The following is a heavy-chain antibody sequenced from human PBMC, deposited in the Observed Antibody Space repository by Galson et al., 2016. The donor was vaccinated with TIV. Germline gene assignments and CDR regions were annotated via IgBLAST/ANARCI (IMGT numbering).Heavy chain of an antibody. D-gene: IGHD2-2*01. J-gene: IGHJ6*02. CDR3: ARAGHCSRTSCYGSMDV. Sequence: LSCAASGFIFSSYGMHWVRQAPGKGLEWVSYISIRSSTISYADSVKGRFTVSRDNAKNSLYLQMNSLRAEDTAVYYCARAGHCSRTSCYGSMDVWGQGTTVTVSS. CDR2: ISIRSSTI. CDR1: GFIFSSYG. V-gene: IGHV3-48*04.